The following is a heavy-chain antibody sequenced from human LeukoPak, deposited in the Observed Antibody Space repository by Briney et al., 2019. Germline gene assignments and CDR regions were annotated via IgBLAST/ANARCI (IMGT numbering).Heavy chain of an antibody. V-gene: IGHV3-66*01. CDR3: ARVVYSGGYSQGFDI. CDR1: GLTVSGNF. Sequence: GGSLRLSCAASGLTVSGNFMSWVRQAPGKGPEWVSVIYSGGSTYHADSVKGRFSISRDNSKNTLYLLMNSLRAEDTAVYYCARVVYSGGYSQGFDIWGQGTMVTVSS. D-gene: IGHD3-22*01. J-gene: IGHJ3*02. CDR2: IYSGGST.